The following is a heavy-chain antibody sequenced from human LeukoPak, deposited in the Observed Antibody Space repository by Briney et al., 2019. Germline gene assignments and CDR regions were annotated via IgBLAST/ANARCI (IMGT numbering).Heavy chain of an antibody. Sequence: ASVKVSCKASGGTFSSYAISWVRQAPGQGLEWMGGIIPIFGTANYAQKFQGRVTITTDESTSTAYMELSSLRSEDTAVYYCARGCSSTSCYRPNWFDPWGQGTLVTVSS. J-gene: IGHJ5*02. D-gene: IGHD2-2*01. V-gene: IGHV1-69*05. CDR3: ARGCSSTSCYRPNWFDP. CDR2: IIPIFGTA. CDR1: GGTFSSYA.